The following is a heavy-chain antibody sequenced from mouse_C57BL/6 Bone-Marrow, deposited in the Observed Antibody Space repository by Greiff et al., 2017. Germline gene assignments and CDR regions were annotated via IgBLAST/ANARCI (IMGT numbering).Heavy chain of an antibody. D-gene: IGHD1-1*01. CDR3: ARFDYYGSSYGYWYFDV. J-gene: IGHJ1*03. Sequence: DVQLQESGGGLVQPGGSLSLSCAASGFTFTDYYMSWVRQPPGKALEWLGFIRNKANGYTTEYSASVKGRFTISRDNSQSILYLQRNALRAEDSATYYCARFDYYGSSYGYWYFDVWGTGTTVTVSS. V-gene: IGHV7-3*01. CDR2: IRNKANGYTT. CDR1: GFTFTDYY.